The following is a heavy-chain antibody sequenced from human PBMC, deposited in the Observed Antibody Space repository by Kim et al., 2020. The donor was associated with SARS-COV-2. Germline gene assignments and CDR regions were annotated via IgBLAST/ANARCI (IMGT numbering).Heavy chain of an antibody. CDR3: AKDRTVTTLGYFDY. V-gene: IGHV3-30*18. CDR1: GFTFSSYG. Sequence: GGSLRLSCAASGFTFSSYGMHWVRQAPGKGLEWVAVISYDGSNKYYADSVKGRFTISRDNSKNTLYLQMNSLRAEDTAVYYCAKDRTVTTLGYFDYWGQGTLVTVSS. D-gene: IGHD4-17*01. J-gene: IGHJ4*02. CDR2: ISYDGSNK.